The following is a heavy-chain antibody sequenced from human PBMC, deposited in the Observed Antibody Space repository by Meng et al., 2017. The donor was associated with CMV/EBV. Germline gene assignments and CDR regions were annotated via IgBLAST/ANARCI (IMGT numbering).Heavy chain of an antibody. D-gene: IGHD4-17*01. CDR3: ARKRQGFRGDYVWNWFDP. V-gene: IGHV4-34*01. CDR1: VAFSGYY. J-gene: IGHJ5*02. Sequence: VAFSGYYWSWIRQPPGKGLEWIGEINHSGSTNYNPSLKSRVTISVDTSKNQFSLKLSSVTAADTAVYYCARKRQGFRGDYVWNWFDPWGQGTLVTVSS. CDR2: INHSGST.